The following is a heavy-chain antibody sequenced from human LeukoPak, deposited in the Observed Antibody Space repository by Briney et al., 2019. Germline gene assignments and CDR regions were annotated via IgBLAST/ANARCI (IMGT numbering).Heavy chain of an antibody. J-gene: IGHJ6*03. CDR3: ARGWYDSSGYYYGIDDYYYYMDV. V-gene: IGHV1-18*01. D-gene: IGHD3-22*01. Sequence: ASVKVSCKASGYTLTSYGISWVRQAPGHGLEWMGWISAYNGNTNYAQKLQGGVTMTTDTSTSTAYMELRSLRSDDTAVYYCARGWYDSSGYYYGIDDYYYYMDVWGKGTTVTVSS. CDR2: ISAYNGNT. CDR1: GYTLTSYG.